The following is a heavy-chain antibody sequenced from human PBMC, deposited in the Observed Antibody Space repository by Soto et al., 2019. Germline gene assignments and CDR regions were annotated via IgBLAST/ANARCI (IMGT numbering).Heavy chain of an antibody. V-gene: IGHV1-46*01. CDR2: INPSGGST. Sequence: ASVKVSCKASGYTFTSYYMHWVRQAPGQGLEWMGIINPSGGSTSYAQKFQGRVTMTRDTSTSTVYMELSSLRSEDTAVYYCARSPLRYCSGGSCYSEIFYFDYWGQGTLVTVSS. D-gene: IGHD2-15*01. CDR1: GYTFTSYY. CDR3: ARSPLRYCSGGSCYSEIFYFDY. J-gene: IGHJ4*02.